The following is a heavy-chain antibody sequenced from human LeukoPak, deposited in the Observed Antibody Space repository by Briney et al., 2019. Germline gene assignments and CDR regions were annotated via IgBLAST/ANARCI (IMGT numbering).Heavy chain of an antibody. CDR1: GGSISSYY. Sequence: SETLSLTCTVSGGSISSYYWSWIRQPPGKGLEWIGYIYYSGSTNYNPSLKSRVTISVDTSKNQFSPKLSSVTAADTAVYYCASTPHRYCSSTSCYTDYWGQGTLVTVSS. D-gene: IGHD2-2*02. V-gene: IGHV4-59*01. CDR3: ASTPHRYCSSTSCYTDY. CDR2: IYYSGST. J-gene: IGHJ4*02.